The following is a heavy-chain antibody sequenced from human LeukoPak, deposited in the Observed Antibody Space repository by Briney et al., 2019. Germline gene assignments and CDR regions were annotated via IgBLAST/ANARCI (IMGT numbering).Heavy chain of an antibody. Sequence: GGSLRLSCAASGFTFSPYWMPWVRQVPGKGLVWVSDINSDGTITHYADSVKGRFTVSRDSAQDTLYLQMNSLRAEDTAVYYCARGTALQGYWGQGTLVTVSS. J-gene: IGHJ4*02. CDR3: ARGTALQGY. V-gene: IGHV3-74*01. D-gene: IGHD2-2*02. CDR1: GFTFSPYW. CDR2: INSDGTIT.